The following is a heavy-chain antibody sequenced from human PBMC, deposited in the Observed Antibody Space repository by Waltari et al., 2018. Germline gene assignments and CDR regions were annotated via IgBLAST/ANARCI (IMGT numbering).Heavy chain of an antibody. Sequence: EVQLVESGGNLTQPGGSLRLSCAASGFTVRTHFISWVRQAPGKGLEWVSIIYSGGNTYYAGSVKGRFTISRDNYKNMVYLEMNSLRAEDTAVYYCAKQSPSYTRGWYPLESWGPGTLVTVSP. J-gene: IGHJ4*02. V-gene: IGHV3-53*01. CDR3: AKQSPSYTRGWYPLES. D-gene: IGHD6-19*01. CDR2: IYSGGNT. CDR1: GFTVRTHF.